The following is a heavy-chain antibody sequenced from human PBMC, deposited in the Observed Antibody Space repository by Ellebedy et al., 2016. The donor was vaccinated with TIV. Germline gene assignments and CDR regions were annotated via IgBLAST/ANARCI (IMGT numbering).Heavy chain of an antibody. Sequence: MPSETLSLTCTVSGGSISSSSYYWGWIRQHPGKGLEWIGSIYYSGSTYYNPSLKSRVTISVDTSKNQFSLKLSSVTAADTAVYYCARRTIVGATLWFDPWGQGILVTVSS. J-gene: IGHJ5*02. CDR3: ARRTIVGATLWFDP. CDR1: GGSISSSSYY. V-gene: IGHV4-39*01. D-gene: IGHD1-26*01. CDR2: IYYSGST.